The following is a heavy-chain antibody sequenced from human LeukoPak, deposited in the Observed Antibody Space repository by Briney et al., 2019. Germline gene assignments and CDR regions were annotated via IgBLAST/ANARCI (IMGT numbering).Heavy chain of an antibody. Sequence: GGSLRLSCAASGFTFSSYGMHWVRQAPGKGLEWVAVIWYDGSNKYYADSVKGRFTISRDNSKNTLYLQMNSLRAEDTAVYYCAKDWKRGERAKLRPSLYYYYGMDVWGQGTTVTVSS. D-gene: IGHD3-3*01. CDR3: AKDWKRGERAKLRPSLYYYYGMDV. CDR2: IWYDGSNK. CDR1: GFTFSSYG. V-gene: IGHV3-30*02. J-gene: IGHJ6*02.